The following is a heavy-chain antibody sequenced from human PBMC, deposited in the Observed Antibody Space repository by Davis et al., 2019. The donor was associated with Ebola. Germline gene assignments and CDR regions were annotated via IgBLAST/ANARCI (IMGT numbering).Heavy chain of an antibody. Sequence: PGGSLTLSCAASGFTFSSYWMHWVRHVPGRGLVWVSRINTDGSRTNYADSVKGRFTISRDNAKNTAYLQMNSLRAEDTAVYYCARVAYGDYWRWFDPWGQGTLVTVSS. CDR1: GFTFSSYW. CDR3: ARVAYGDYWRWFDP. V-gene: IGHV3-74*01. CDR2: INTDGSRT. D-gene: IGHD4-17*01. J-gene: IGHJ5*02.